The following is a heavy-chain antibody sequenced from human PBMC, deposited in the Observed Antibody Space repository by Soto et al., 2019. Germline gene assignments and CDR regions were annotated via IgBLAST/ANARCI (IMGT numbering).Heavy chain of an antibody. Sequence: QVQLQESGPGLVEPSQTLSLTCTVSGDSISNGYYTWSWIRQPPGKDLEWIGHIYNSVNTYSNPSLKSRVTISADTSKNQFSLKLSSVTAADTAVYYCARGPSGDKVDYWGQGTLVTFSS. CDR1: GDSISNGYYT. V-gene: IGHV4-30-4*01. J-gene: IGHJ4*02. CDR3: ARGPSGDKVDY. D-gene: IGHD3-10*01. CDR2: IYNSVNT.